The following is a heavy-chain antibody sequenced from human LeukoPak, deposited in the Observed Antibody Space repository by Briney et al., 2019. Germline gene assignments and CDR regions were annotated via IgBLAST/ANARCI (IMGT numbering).Heavy chain of an antibody. CDR2: ISSSSTI. Sequence: GGSLRLSCAASGFAFSSYSMNWVRQAPGKGLEWVSYISSSSTIYYADSVKGRFTISRDNAKNSLYLQMNSLRAEDTAVYYCARETLHSNFWTGYYIWGQGTLVTVSS. V-gene: IGHV3-48*04. CDR1: GFAFSSYS. J-gene: IGHJ4*02. D-gene: IGHD3/OR15-3a*01. CDR3: ARETLHSNFWTGYYI.